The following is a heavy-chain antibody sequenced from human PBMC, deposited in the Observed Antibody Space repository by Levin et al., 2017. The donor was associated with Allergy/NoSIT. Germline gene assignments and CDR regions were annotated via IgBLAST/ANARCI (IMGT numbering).Heavy chain of an antibody. D-gene: IGHD6-19*01. J-gene: IGHJ6*03. V-gene: IGHV3-23*01. CDR1: GFTFSSYA. Sequence: GGSLRLSCAASGFTFSSYAMSWVRQAPGKGLEWVSAISGSGGSTYYADSVKGRFTISRDNSKNTLYLQMNSLRAEDTAVYYCAKKVYSSGWYRGTLLGGYYMDVWGKGTTVTVSS. CDR3: AKKVYSSGWYRGTLLGGYYMDV. CDR2: ISGSGGST.